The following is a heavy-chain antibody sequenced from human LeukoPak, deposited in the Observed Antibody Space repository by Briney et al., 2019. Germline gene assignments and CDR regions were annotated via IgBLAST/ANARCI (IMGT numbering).Heavy chain of an antibody. CDR2: ISSSSSYI. J-gene: IGHJ4*02. CDR1: GFTFSNAW. Sequence: GGSLRLSCAASGFTFSNAWMSWVRQAPGKGLEWVSSISSSSSYIYYADSVKGRFTISRDNAKNSLYLQMNSLRAEDTAVYYCARDRDWDEPDLAVAGTDFDYWGQGTLVTVSS. V-gene: IGHV3-21*01. CDR3: ARDRDWDEPDLAVAGTDFDY. D-gene: IGHD6-19*01.